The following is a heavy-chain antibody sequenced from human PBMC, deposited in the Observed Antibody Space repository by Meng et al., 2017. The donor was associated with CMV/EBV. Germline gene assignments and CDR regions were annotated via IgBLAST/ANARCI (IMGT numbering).Heavy chain of an antibody. CDR2: IRYDGSNK. V-gene: IGHV3-30*02. Sequence: GGSLRLSCAASGFTFSSYGMHWVRQAPGKGLEWAAFIRYDGSNKYYADSVKGRFTISRDNSKNTLYLQMNSLRAEDTAVYYCAKRKGGYSYGDFDYWGQGTLVTVSS. CDR1: GFTFSSYG. D-gene: IGHD5-18*01. CDR3: AKRKGGYSYGDFDY. J-gene: IGHJ4*02.